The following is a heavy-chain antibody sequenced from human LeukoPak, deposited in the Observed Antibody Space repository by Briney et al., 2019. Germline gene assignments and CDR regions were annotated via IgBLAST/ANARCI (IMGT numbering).Heavy chain of an antibody. V-gene: IGHV4-31*03. D-gene: IGHD5-18*01. Sequence: SQTLSLTCTVSGGSISSGGYYWSWIRQHPGKDLEWIGYIYYSGSTYYNPSLKSRVTISVDTSKNQFSLKLSSVTAADTAVYYCARALLGYSYAEFDPWGQGTLVTVSS. CDR2: IYYSGST. J-gene: IGHJ5*02. CDR3: ARALLGYSYAEFDP. CDR1: GGSISSGGYY.